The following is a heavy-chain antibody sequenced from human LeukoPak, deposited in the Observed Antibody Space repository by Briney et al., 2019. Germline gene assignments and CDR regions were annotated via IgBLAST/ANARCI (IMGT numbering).Heavy chain of an antibody. D-gene: IGHD2-8*01. Sequence: GGSLRLSCAASGFTFSSYGMHWVRQAPGKGLEWVAIISYDGSNKYYADSVKGRFTISRDNSKNTLYLQMNSLRAEDTAVYYCAKDSGVSAWGQVNGMDVWGQGTTVTVSS. V-gene: IGHV3-30*18. CDR1: GFTFSSYG. CDR3: AKDSGVSAWGQVNGMDV. J-gene: IGHJ6*02. CDR2: ISYDGSNK.